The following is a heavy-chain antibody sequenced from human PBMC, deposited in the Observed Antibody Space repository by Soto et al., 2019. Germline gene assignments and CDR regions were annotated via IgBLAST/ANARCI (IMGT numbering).Heavy chain of an antibody. CDR2: ISGSGDST. Sequence: EVQLLESGGGLVQPGGSLRLSCAASGFTFSSYAMNWVRQAPGKGLQWVSVISGSGDSTYYADSVKGRFTISRDNSKSTLYLQMNSLRAEDTGVYYCARRDSGWYFELWGRGTLVTVSS. CDR1: GFTFSSYA. V-gene: IGHV3-23*01. CDR3: ARRDSGWYFEL. J-gene: IGHJ2*01. D-gene: IGHD4-17*01.